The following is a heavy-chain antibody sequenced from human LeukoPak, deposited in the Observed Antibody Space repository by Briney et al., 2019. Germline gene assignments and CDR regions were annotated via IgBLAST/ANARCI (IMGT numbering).Heavy chain of an antibody. D-gene: IGHD3-22*01. CDR2: ISTDGSST. V-gene: IGHV3-74*01. J-gene: IGHJ4*02. CDR3: AKSGDPEYYYGSSGYPAYYFDY. Sequence: GGSLRLSCAASGFTFSSYWMHWVRQAPGKGLVWVSLISTDGSSTRYADSVKGRFTISRDNAKNTLYVQMNSLRAEDTAVYYCAKSGDPEYYYGSSGYPAYYFDYWGQGTLVTVSS. CDR1: GFTFSSYW.